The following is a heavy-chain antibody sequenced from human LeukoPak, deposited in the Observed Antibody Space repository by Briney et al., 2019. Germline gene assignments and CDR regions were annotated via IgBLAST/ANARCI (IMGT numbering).Heavy chain of an antibody. CDR3: AREVDTAMGIDAFDI. D-gene: IGHD5-18*01. J-gene: IGHJ3*02. CDR2: INSDGSST. CDR1: GFTFSSYW. Sequence: GGSLRLSCAASGFTFSSYWMHWVRQAPGKGLVWVSRINSDGSSTSYADSVKGRFTISRDNAKNTLYLQMNSLRAEDTAVYYCAREVDTAMGIDAFDIWGQGTMVTVSS. V-gene: IGHV3-74*01.